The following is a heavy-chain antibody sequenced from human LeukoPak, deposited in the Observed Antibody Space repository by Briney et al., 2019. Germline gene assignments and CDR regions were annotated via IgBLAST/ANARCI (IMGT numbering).Heavy chain of an antibody. CDR3: ARSLNSYGYVDY. Sequence: GGSLRLSCAASGFTFSSYSMNWVRQAPGKGLEWVSSISSSSSYIYYADSVKGRFTISRDNAKNSLYLQMNSLRAEDTPVCYCARSLNSYGYVDYWGQGTLVTVSS. D-gene: IGHD5-18*01. J-gene: IGHJ4*02. CDR1: GFTFSSYS. CDR2: ISSSSSYI. V-gene: IGHV3-21*01.